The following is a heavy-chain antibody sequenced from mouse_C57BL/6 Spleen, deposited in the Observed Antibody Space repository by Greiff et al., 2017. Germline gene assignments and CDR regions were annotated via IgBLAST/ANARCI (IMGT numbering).Heavy chain of an antibody. CDR3: ARSGYYYGSSDYAMDY. D-gene: IGHD1-1*01. Sequence: QVQLQQSGPELVKPGASVKNSCKASGYAFSSSWMNWVKQRPGKGLEWIGRIYPGDGDTHYNGKFKGKATLTADKSSSTAYMQLSSLTSEDSAVYFCARSGYYYGSSDYAMDYWGQGTSVTVSS. CDR1: GYAFSSSW. J-gene: IGHJ4*01. V-gene: IGHV1-82*01. CDR2: IYPGDGDT.